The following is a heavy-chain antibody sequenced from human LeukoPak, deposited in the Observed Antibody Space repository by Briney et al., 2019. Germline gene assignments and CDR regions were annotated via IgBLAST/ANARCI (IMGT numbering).Heavy chain of an antibody. J-gene: IGHJ4*02. CDR2: IKSKTDGGTT. Sequence: GGSLRLSCAASGFTFSNAWMSWVRQAPGKGLEWVGRIKSKTDGGTTDYAAPVKGRFTISRDDSKNTLYLQMNSLKTEDTAVYYCARTLGYCSGGSCYSGRIDYWGQGTLATVSS. D-gene: IGHD2-15*01. V-gene: IGHV3-15*01. CDR1: GFTFSNAW. CDR3: ARTLGYCSGGSCYSGRIDY.